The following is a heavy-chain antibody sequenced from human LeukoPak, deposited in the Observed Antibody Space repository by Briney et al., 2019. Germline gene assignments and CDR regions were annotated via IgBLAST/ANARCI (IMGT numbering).Heavy chain of an antibody. V-gene: IGHV1-18*01. D-gene: IGHD3-3*01. CDR2: ISAYNGNT. CDR3: ARDEGRITIFGVVNTPFDY. Sequence: ASVKVSCKASGYTFTSYGISWVRQAPGQGLEWMGWISAYNGNTNYAQKLQGRVTMSTDTSTSTGYMELRSLRSDDTAVYYCARDEGRITIFGVVNTPFDYWGQGTLVTVSS. CDR1: GYTFTSYG. J-gene: IGHJ4*02.